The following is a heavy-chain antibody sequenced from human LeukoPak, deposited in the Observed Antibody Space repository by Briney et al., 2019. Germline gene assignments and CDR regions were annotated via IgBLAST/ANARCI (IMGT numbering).Heavy chain of an antibody. CDR1: GFTFSSYA. CDR3: ARGLFGVINPTDY. Sequence: PGGSLRLSCAASGFTFSSYAMYWVRQAPGKGLEWVSSISSSGSFLYYADSVKGRFTIFRDNAKNSLYLQMNSLRVEDTAVYFCARGLFGVINPTDYWGQGTLVTVSS. CDR2: ISSSGSFL. V-gene: IGHV3-21*01. D-gene: IGHD3-3*01. J-gene: IGHJ4*02.